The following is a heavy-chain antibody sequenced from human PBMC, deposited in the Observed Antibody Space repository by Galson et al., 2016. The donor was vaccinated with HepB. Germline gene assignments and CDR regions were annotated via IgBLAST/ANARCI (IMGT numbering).Heavy chain of an antibody. J-gene: IGHJ4*02. D-gene: IGHD1-1*01. CDR2: ISHSGNTR. CDR1: GFSFSDFY. V-gene: IGHV3-11*01. Sequence: SLRLSCAALGFSFSDFYTSWIRQPPGKALEWISYISHSGNTRGYADSVKGRFTVSRDNNKNSVYLQLSSLRAEDTALYYCARDVNNWTGDRRLFDLWGQGTLVAVSS. CDR3: ARDVNNWTGDRRLFDL.